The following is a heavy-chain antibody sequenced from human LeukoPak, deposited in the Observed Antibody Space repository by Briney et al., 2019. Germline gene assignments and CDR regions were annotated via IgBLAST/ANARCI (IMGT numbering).Heavy chain of an antibody. CDR1: GFTFSSYA. CDR2: ISSSGGST. V-gene: IGHV3-23*01. D-gene: IGHD1-26*01. J-gene: IGHJ4*02. Sequence: GGSLRLSCAASGFTFSSYAMNWVRQAPGKGLEWVSAISSSGGSTYYPDSVKGRFTISRDNSKNTLYLQMNSLRAEDTAVYYCARGNYGVFDYWGQGTLVTVSS. CDR3: ARGNYGVFDY.